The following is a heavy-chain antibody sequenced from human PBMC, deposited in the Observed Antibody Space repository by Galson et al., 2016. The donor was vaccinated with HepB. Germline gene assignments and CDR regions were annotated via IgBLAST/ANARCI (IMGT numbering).Heavy chain of an antibody. J-gene: IGHJ6*02. Sequence: SVKVSCKASGYTFTTYYMHWVRQAPGQGLEWMGVINPSGGRTSYAQKFQGRVTMTRDTSTSTVYMELSSLRSEDPAVYYCARVNSFGYYFYYAMDVWGQGTAVTVSS. CDR2: INPSGGRT. D-gene: IGHD5-18*01. V-gene: IGHV1-46*01. CDR1: GYTFTTYY. CDR3: ARVNSFGYYFYYAMDV.